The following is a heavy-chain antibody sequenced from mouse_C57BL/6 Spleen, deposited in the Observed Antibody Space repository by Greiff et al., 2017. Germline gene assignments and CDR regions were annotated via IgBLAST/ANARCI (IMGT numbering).Heavy chain of an antibody. D-gene: IGHD1-1*01. CDR1: GYTFTSYW. CDR2: IDPSDSYT. CDR3: ARIDGSSSWYFDV. J-gene: IGHJ1*03. Sequence: VQLQQPGAELVKPGASVKLSCKASGYTFTSYWMPWVKQRPGQGLEWIGEIDPSDSYTNYNQKFKGKATLTVDTSSSTAYMQLSSLTSEDSAVYYCARIDGSSSWYFDVWGTGTTVTVSS. V-gene: IGHV1-50*01.